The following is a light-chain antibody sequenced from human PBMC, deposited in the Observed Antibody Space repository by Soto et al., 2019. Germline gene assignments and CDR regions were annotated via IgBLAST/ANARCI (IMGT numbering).Light chain of an antibody. Sequence: DVVMTQSPLSLPVTLGQPASISCRSSQGLVYGDGDTYLNWFQQRPGHSPRRLIYKVSNRDSGVPDRLSGSGSGTDFTLKISRVEAEDVGVYYCMQGTHWPPITFGPGTKVDIK. CDR1: QGLVYGDGDTY. CDR2: KVS. CDR3: MQGTHWPPIT. J-gene: IGKJ3*01. V-gene: IGKV2-30*01.